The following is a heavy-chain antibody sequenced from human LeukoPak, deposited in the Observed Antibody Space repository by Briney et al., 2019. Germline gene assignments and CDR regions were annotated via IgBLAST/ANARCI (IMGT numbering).Heavy chain of an antibody. Sequence: GGSLKLSCAPSGFTFSGSAMHWVRQASGKGLEWVGRIRSKANSYATAYAASVKGRFTISRDDSKNTAYLQMNSLKTEDTAVYYCTRPSAVSYGYWGQGTLVTVSS. CDR1: GFTFSGSA. V-gene: IGHV3-73*01. D-gene: IGHD6-19*01. CDR2: IRSKANSYAT. CDR3: TRPSAVSYGY. J-gene: IGHJ4*02.